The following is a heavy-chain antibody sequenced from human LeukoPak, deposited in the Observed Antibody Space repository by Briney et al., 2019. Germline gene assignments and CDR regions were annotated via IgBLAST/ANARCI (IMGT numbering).Heavy chain of an antibody. D-gene: IGHD5-12*01. J-gene: IGHJ4*02. CDR1: GGTFNNYA. CDR2: VVPMFGIR. Sequence: SVKVSCKTSGGTFNNYAISWVRQAPGQGREWMGRVVPMFGIRNYPQTFRGRVNITADKATSTVYMELRSLRAEDTAIYYCATEPSRSYSFDHLDFWGLGTPVTVSS. CDR3: ATEPSRSYSFDHLDF. V-gene: IGHV1-69*04.